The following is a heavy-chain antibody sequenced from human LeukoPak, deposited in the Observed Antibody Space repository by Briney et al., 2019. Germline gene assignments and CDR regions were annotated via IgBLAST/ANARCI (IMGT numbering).Heavy chain of an antibody. CDR2: ILPLFGTA. D-gene: IGHD2-2*01. CDR1: RGSFRNYA. J-gene: IGHJ6*01. CDR3: SRDGSVPAATVVCHGMDG. Sequence: SDTVPYKHCRGSFRNYALRWVRQAPGRGLEGMEGILPLFGTANYAQQLQGRVTITADKSTSTAYWDVSSLRSEETAVYYCSRDGSVPAATVVCHGMDGLGKGATVTDSS. V-gene: IGHV1-69*06.